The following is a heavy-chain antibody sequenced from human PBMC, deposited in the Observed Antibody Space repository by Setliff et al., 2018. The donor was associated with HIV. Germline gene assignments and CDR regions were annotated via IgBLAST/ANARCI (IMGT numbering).Heavy chain of an antibody. D-gene: IGHD3-16*01. J-gene: IGHJ4*02. Sequence: GGSLRLSCAVSGFTVSDHDVDWVRQAPGKGLEWLGRIRFKQSGLAAAYAASVKGRFTISRDDSKSIAYLQMNSLKTEDTAVYYCTRDLGGPLDYWGQGTLVTVSS. V-gene: IGHV3-72*01. CDR2: IRFKQSGLAA. CDR3: TRDLGGPLDY. CDR1: GFTVSDHD.